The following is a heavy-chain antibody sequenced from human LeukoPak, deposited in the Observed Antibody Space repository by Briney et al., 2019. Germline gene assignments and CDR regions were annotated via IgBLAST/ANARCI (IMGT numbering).Heavy chain of an antibody. V-gene: IGHV3-11*01. J-gene: IGHJ6*02. D-gene: IGHD6-19*01. CDR2: IDRSGATA. Sequence: PGGSLRLSCAASGFIFSDYYMTWIRQAPGKGLDWVSYIDRSGATAFYADSVKGRFTMSRDNARNSLHLQMNDLRPKDSAVYYCGLSSMDPSYYYGIDVWGQGTTVRVSS. CDR1: GFIFSDYY. CDR3: GLSSMDPSYYYGIDV.